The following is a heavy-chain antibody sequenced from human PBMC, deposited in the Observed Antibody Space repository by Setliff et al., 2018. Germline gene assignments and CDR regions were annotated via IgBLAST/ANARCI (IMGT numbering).Heavy chain of an antibody. CDR2: IYYSGST. CDR3: ARVSMYSSSWYYYYYGMDV. Sequence: LSLTCTVSGGSISSSTYYWGWIRQPPGKGLEWIGTIYYSGSTYYNPSLKSRVTISVDTSKNQFSLKLSSVTAADTAVYYCARVSMYSSSWYYYYYGMDVWGQGTTVTAP. V-gene: IGHV4-39*07. CDR1: GGSISSSTYY. J-gene: IGHJ6*02. D-gene: IGHD6-13*01.